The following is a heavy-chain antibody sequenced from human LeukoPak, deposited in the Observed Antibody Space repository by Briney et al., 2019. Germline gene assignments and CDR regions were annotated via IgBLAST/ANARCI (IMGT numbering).Heavy chain of an antibody. CDR3: AREGRQWLAPPDAFDI. D-gene: IGHD6-19*01. V-gene: IGHV1-46*03. J-gene: IGHJ3*02. CDR1: GYTFTSYY. CDR2: INPSGGST. Sequence: GASVKVSCKASGYTFTSYYMHWVRQAPGQGLEWMGIINPSGGSTSYAQKFQGRVTMTRDTSTSTVYMELSSLRSEDTAVYYCAREGRQWLAPPDAFDIWGQGTMVTVSS.